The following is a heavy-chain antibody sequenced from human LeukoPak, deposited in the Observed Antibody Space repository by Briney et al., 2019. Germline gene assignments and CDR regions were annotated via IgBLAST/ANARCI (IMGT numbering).Heavy chain of an antibody. CDR2: ISGSGGST. J-gene: IGHJ4*02. Sequence: GGSLRLSCAASGFNFSSYAMSWVRQAPGKALEWVSAISGSGGSTYYADYVKGRFTISRDNSKYTLYLQMNSLRAEDTAVYYCAKSDVAMIVVLQRGGVEYWGQGKLVTVSS. D-gene: IGHD3-22*01. CDR1: GFNFSSYA. V-gene: IGHV3-23*01. CDR3: AKSDVAMIVVLQRGGVEY.